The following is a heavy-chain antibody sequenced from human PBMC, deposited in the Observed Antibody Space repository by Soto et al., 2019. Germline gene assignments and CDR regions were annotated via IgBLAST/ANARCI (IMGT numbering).Heavy chain of an antibody. V-gene: IGHV4-59*08. CDR3: ARQGRDRAVAGGAFDI. CDR2: IYYSGSA. J-gene: IGHJ3*02. Sequence: PSETLSLTCTVSGGSVSTYYWSWIRQRPGEGLEFIGYIYYSGSANYNPSLKSRVTISVDMSKNQFSLRLNSVTAADTAVYYCARQGRDRAVAGGAFDIWGPGTVVTVSS. CDR1: GGSVSTYY. D-gene: IGHD6-19*01.